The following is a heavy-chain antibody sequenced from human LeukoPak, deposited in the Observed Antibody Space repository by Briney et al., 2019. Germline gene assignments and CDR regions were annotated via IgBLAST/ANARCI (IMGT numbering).Heavy chain of an antibody. J-gene: IGHJ4*02. Sequence: TSETLSLTCTVSGGSISSSSYYWGWIRQPPGKGLEWFGSIYYSGSTYYNPSLKSRVTISVDTSKNQFSLKLSSVTAADTAMYYCANVLRFLEWYPNWGQGTLVTVSS. V-gene: IGHV4-39*07. D-gene: IGHD3-3*01. CDR1: GGSISSSSYY. CDR2: IYYSGST. CDR3: ANVLRFLEWYPN.